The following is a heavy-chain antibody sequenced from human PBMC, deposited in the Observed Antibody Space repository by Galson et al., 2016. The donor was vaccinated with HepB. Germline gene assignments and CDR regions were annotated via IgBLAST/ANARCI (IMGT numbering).Heavy chain of an antibody. D-gene: IGHD6-13*01. CDR1: GITFSSYW. CDR2: INQDGSQK. V-gene: IGHV3-7*03. CDR3: VRGASRPIAAGGNGV. J-gene: IGHJ4*02. Sequence: SLRLSCAASGITFSSYWMNWVRQAPGKGLEWVANINQDGSQKNYVDSVKGRFTTSRDNTKNSASLQMNSLRADDTAVYYCVRGASRPIAAGGNGVWGQGTLVVVSS.